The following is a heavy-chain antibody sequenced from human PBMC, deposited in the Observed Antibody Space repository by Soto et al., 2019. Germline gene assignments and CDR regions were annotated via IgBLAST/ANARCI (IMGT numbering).Heavy chain of an antibody. CDR1: GGSVSSGSYY. J-gene: IGHJ4*02. V-gene: IGHV4-61*01. CDR2: IYYSGST. Sequence: SETLSLTCTVSGGSVSSGSYYWSWIRQPPGKGLEWIGYIYYSGSTNYNPSLKSRLTISVDTPKNQFSLKLSSVTAADTAVYYCARGGDYYDTSGPLRYWGQGTLVTVSS. CDR3: ARGGDYYDTSGPLRY. D-gene: IGHD3-22*01.